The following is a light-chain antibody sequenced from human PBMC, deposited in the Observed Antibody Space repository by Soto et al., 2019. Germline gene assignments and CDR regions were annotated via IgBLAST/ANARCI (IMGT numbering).Light chain of an antibody. CDR3: QQYGSSPFT. CDR2: GAS. CDR1: QRVSSSY. J-gene: IGKJ3*01. V-gene: IGKV3-20*01. Sequence: EIVLTQSPGTLSLSPGERATLSCRASQRVSSSYLAWYQQKPGQAPRLLIYGASSRATGIPDRFSGSGSGKDVNLIISRLEPEDFEVLYFQQYGSSPFTFGPGTKVDIK.